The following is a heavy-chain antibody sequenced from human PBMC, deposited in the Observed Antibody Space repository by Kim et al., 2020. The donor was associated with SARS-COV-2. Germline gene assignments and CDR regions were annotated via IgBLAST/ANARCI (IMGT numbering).Heavy chain of an antibody. CDR3: AKDRWRVPIVDTAMVPGPFGY. D-gene: IGHD5-18*01. V-gene: IGHV3-23*01. CDR1: GFTFSSYA. Sequence: GGSLRLSCAASGFTFSSYAMSWVRQAPGKGLEWVSAISGSGGSTYYADSVKGRFTISRDNSKNTLYLQMNSLRAEDTAVYYCAKDRWRVPIVDTAMVPGPFGYWGQGTLVTVSS. J-gene: IGHJ4*02. CDR2: ISGSGGST.